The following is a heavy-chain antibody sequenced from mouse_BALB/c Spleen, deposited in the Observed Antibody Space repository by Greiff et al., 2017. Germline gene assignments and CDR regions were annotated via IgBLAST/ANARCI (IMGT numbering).Heavy chain of an antibody. CDR3: ATYGSNY. CDR2: ISSGSSTI. CDR1: GFTFSSFG. Sequence: EVMLVESGGGLVQPGGSRKLSCAASGFTFSSFGMHWVRQAPEKGLEWVAYISSGSSTIYYADTVKGRFTISRDNPKNTLFLQMTSLRSEDTAMYYCATYGSNYWGQGTTLTVSS. D-gene: IGHD1-1*01. V-gene: IGHV5-17*02. J-gene: IGHJ2*01.